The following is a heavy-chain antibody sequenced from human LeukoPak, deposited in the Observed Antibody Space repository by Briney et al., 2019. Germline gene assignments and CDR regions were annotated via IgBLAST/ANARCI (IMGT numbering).Heavy chain of an antibody. CDR3: ATARFLEWSPGAFDI. D-gene: IGHD3-3*01. Sequence: ASVKVSCKASGGTFSSYAISWVRQAPGQGLEWMGGIIPIFGTANYAQKFQGRVTITTDESTSTAYMELSSLRSEDTAVYYCATARFLEWSPGAFDIWGQGTMVTVSS. J-gene: IGHJ3*02. V-gene: IGHV1-69*05. CDR2: IIPIFGTA. CDR1: GGTFSSYA.